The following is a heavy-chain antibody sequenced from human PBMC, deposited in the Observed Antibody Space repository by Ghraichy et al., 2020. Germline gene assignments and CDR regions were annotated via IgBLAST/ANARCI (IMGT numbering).Heavy chain of an antibody. Sequence: ETLSLTCAASGFTFSSYAMSWVRQAPGKGLEWVSAISGSGGSTYYADSVKGRFTISRDNSKNTLYLQMNSLRAEDTAVYYCAKEASGCSGGSCPLQSWGQGTLVTVSS. J-gene: IGHJ5*02. CDR1: GFTFSSYA. D-gene: IGHD2-15*01. V-gene: IGHV3-23*01. CDR2: ISGSGGST. CDR3: AKEASGCSGGSCPLQS.